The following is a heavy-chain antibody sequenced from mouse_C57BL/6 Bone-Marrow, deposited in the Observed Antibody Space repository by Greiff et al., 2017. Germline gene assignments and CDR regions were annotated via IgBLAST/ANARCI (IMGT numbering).Heavy chain of an antibody. CDR2: IDPETGGT. J-gene: IGHJ2*01. V-gene: IGHV1-15*01. D-gene: IGHD1-1*01. Sequence: QVQLQQSGAELVRPGASVTLSCKASGYTFTDYEMHWVKQTPVHGLEWIGAIDPETGGTAYNQKFKGKAILTADKSSSTAYMELRSLTSEDSAVYYCTRPVSSFYYFDYWGQGTTLTVSS. CDR1: GYTFTDYE. CDR3: TRPVSSFYYFDY.